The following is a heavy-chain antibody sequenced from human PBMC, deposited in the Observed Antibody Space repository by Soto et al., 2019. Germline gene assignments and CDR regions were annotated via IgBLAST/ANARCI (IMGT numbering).Heavy chain of an antibody. Sequence: EVQLVESGGGLVQPGGYLRLSCAASGFTVSNNYMRWVRQAPGKGLEWVSLIYSGGATYYADSVKGRFTISRDNSKNTLYLQMNSLIAEDTAVYYCARHGTYNWVGGQGILVTVSS. CDR3: ARHGTYNWV. J-gene: IGHJ4*02. CDR1: GFTVSNNY. CDR2: IYSGGAT. V-gene: IGHV3-66*04. D-gene: IGHD1-1*01.